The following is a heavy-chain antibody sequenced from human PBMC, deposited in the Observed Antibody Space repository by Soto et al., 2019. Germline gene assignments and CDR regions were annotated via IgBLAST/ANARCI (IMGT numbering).Heavy chain of an antibody. Sequence: SGGSLRLSCAASGFTFSSYAMTWVRQAPGKGLEWVALINGGGDSAYYADSVKGWFTISRDNFKNTLFLQMDSLRGEDTAVYYCARGATIDYWGQGTLFTVSS. CDR2: INGGGDSA. V-gene: IGHV3-23*01. CDR3: ARGATIDY. CDR1: GFTFSSYA. J-gene: IGHJ4*02.